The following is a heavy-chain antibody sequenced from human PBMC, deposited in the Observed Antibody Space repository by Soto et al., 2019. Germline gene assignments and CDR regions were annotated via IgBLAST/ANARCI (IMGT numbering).Heavy chain of an antibody. CDR2: IRRIAYGGTT. D-gene: IGHD1-26*01. J-gene: IGHJ4*02. CDR3: SKTPSVWAEFDS. V-gene: IGHV3-49*03. CDR1: GFTFGDYA. Sequence: GGSLRPSCTTSGFTFGDYAMSWFRQAPGKGLEWVAFIRRIAYGGTTEYAASVKGRLSISRDDSKSIAYLQMDNLKTEDTAFYYGSKTPSVWAEFDSWGQGTLVTVSS.